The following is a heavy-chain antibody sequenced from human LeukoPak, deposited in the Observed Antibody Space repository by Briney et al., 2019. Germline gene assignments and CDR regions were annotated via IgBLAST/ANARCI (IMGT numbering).Heavy chain of an antibody. CDR3: ARDIRYSYGYAADY. CDR1: GFTFSDYY. D-gene: IGHD5-18*01. J-gene: IGHJ4*02. CDR2: ISSSGSTI. V-gene: IGHV3-11*01. Sequence: GGSLRLSCAASGFTFSDYYMSWIRQAPGKGLEWVSYISSSGSTIYYADSVKGRFTISRDNAKNSLYLQMNSLRAEGTAVYYCARDIRYSYGYAADYWGQGTLVTVSS.